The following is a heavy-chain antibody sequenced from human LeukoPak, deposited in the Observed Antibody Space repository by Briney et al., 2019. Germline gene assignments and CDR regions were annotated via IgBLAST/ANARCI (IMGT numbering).Heavy chain of an antibody. CDR2: IYHSGST. CDR3: ASKGSSTSCCPKDY. CDR1: GYSISSGYY. Sequence: SETLSLTCAVSGYSISSGYYWGWIRQPPGKGLEWIGSIYHSGSTYYNPSLKSRVTISVDTSKNQFSLKLSSVTAAGTAVYYCASKGSSTSCCPKDYWGQGTLVTVSS. J-gene: IGHJ4*02. V-gene: IGHV4-38-2*01. D-gene: IGHD2-2*01.